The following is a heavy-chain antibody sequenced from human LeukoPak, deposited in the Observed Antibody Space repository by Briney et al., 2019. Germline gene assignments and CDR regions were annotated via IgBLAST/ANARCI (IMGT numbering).Heavy chain of an antibody. D-gene: IGHD6-19*01. CDR3: ASLESYSSGWYLGWFDP. J-gene: IGHJ5*02. CDR2: IIPILGIA. CDR1: GGTFSSYA. Sequence: SVKVSCKASGGTFSSYAISSVRQAPGQGLEWVGRIIPILGIATYAQKYQDRVTSTADKSTSTAYLELSSLRSEDTAVYYCASLESYSSGWYLGWFDPWGEGTLVTVSS. V-gene: IGHV1-69*04.